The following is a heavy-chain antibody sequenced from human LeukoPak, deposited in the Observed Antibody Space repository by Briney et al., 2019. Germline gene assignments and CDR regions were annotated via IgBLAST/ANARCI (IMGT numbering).Heavy chain of an antibody. D-gene: IGHD1-1*01. V-gene: IGHV4-4*07. Sequence: SETLSLTCTDSGGSLSSYYWCWIRQPAGKGLEWIGRIYTSGSTNYNPSLTSRVTMSVDTSKNQFSLKLSSVTAADTAVYYCARNAERNNWFDPWGQGTLVTVSS. J-gene: IGHJ5*02. CDR2: IYTSGST. CDR1: GGSLSSYY. CDR3: ARNAERNNWFDP.